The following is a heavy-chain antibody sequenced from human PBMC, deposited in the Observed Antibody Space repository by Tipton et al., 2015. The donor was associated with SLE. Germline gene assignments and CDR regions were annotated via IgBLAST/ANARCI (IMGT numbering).Heavy chain of an antibody. D-gene: IGHD2-8*02. Sequence: TLSLTCAVYGGSLDSYYWSWIRRRPGTGLEWIGYIYYSGSSYYSPSLESRITLSVDTSENQFSLNLRSVTVADTAVYYCARESASTGHFDFWGQGTLVTVSS. V-gene: IGHV4-31*11. CDR1: GGSLDSYY. J-gene: IGHJ4*02. CDR3: ARESASTGHFDF. CDR2: IYYSGSS.